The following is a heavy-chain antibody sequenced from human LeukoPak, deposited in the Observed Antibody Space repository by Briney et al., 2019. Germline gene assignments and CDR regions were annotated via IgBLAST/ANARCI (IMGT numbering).Heavy chain of an antibody. V-gene: IGHV3-30-3*01. CDR3: ARDLIGSYTFDY. J-gene: IGHJ4*02. Sequence: GGSLRLSCAASGFTFSDYNMHWVRQAPGKGLDWVALMSPDGNKKYYADSVKGGFTISRDNSKNTVDLQLNSLRAEDTAVYYCARDLIGSYTFDYCGQGTLVTVSS. CDR2: MSPDGNKK. D-gene: IGHD3-10*01. CDR1: GFTFSDYN.